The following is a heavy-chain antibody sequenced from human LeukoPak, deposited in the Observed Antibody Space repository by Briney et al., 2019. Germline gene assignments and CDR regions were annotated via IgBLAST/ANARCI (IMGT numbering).Heavy chain of an antibody. CDR3: ARGGPSQRFLEWLHEVNWFDP. V-gene: IGHV3-21*01. J-gene: IGHJ5*02. CDR1: GFTFSSYS. CDR2: IISSSSYI. D-gene: IGHD3-3*01. Sequence: GGSLRLSCAASGFTFSSYSMNWVRQAPGKGLEWVSSIISSSSYIYYADSVKGRFTISRDNAKNSLYLQMNSLRAEDTAVYYCARGGPSQRFLEWLHEVNWFDPWGQGTLVTVSS.